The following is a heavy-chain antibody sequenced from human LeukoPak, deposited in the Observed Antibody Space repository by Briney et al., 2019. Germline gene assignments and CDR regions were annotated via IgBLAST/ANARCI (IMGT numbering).Heavy chain of an antibody. CDR1: GFTVSSNY. V-gene: IGHV3-53*01. Sequence: PGGSLRLSCAATGFTVSSNYMSWVRQAPGKGLEWVSIIYSGGSTYYADSVKGRFTISRDNSKNTLYLQMNSLRAEDTAVYYCARGAQWLVLFDYWGQGTLVTVSS. CDR2: IYSGGST. D-gene: IGHD6-19*01. J-gene: IGHJ4*02. CDR3: ARGAQWLVLFDY.